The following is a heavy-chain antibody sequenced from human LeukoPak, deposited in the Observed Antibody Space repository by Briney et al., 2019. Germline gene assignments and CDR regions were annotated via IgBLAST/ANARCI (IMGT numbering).Heavy chain of an antibody. V-gene: IGHV3-11*01. CDR3: AGFAHTYYYGLPTLVDY. Sequence: PGGSLRLSCAASGFTFTDYYMSWIRQAPGKGLEWVSYISSSGSTIYYADSVKGRFTISRDNAKNSLYLQMNSLRAEDTAVYYCAGFAHTYYYGLPTLVDYWGQGTLVTVSS. CDR1: GFTFTDYY. J-gene: IGHJ4*02. D-gene: IGHD3-10*01. CDR2: ISSSGSTI.